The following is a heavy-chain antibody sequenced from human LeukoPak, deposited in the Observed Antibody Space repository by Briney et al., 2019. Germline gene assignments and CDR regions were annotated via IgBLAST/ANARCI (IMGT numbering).Heavy chain of an antibody. CDR2: IIPIFGTA. V-gene: IGHV1-69*13. J-gene: IGHJ4*02. CDR1: GYTFTSYG. Sequence: SVKVSCKASGYTFTSYGISWVRQAPGQGLEWMGGIIPIFGTANYAQKFQGRVTITADESTSTAYMELSSLRSEDTAVYYCAREVGGDFDYWGQGTLVTVYS. CDR3: AREVGGDFDY. D-gene: IGHD2-2*01.